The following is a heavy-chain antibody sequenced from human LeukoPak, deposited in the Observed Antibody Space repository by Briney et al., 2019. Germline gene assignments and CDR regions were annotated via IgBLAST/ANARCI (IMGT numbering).Heavy chain of an antibody. CDR2: FDPEDGET. V-gene: IGHV1-24*01. D-gene: IGHD3-10*01. Sequence: ASVKVSCKVSGYTLTELSMHWVRQAPGKGLEWMGGFDPEDGETIYAQKFQGRVTMTEDTSTDTAYMELSSLRSDDTAVYYCAREIATYYYGSGSYYEVRYFDYWGQGTLVTVSS. CDR1: GYTLTELS. CDR3: AREIATYYYGSGSYYEVRYFDY. J-gene: IGHJ4*02.